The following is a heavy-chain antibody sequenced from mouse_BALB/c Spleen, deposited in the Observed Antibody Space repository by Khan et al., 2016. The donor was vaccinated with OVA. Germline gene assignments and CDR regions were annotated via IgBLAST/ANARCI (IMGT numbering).Heavy chain of an antibody. CDR2: INSNGGST. CDR1: GFTISSYG. D-gene: IGHD2-12*01. J-gene: IGHJ2*01. V-gene: IGHV5-6-3*01. CDR3: ARSAI. Sequence: EVELVESGGGLVKPGGSLKRSCAASGFTISSYGMSSVRQTPDKRLELVATINSNGGSTDYPHRVKRRFTISGDTAKNALYLQMRSLKSEDTAMYYCARSAIWGQGTTLTVSS.